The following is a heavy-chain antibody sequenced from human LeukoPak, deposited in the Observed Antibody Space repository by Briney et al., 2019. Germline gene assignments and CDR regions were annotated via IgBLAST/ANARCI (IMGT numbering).Heavy chain of an antibody. CDR3: ARAHGSGGDYFDY. CDR2: IYYSGTT. CDR1: GGTISSGAFF. J-gene: IGHJ4*02. Sequence: PSETLSLTCTVSGGTISSGAFFWSWIRQHPGKGLEWIGFIYYSGTTYYNPSLKSRLTLSKDTSKNHFSLTLSSVTAAVTAVYYGARAHGSGGDYFDYWGQGTLVTVSS. D-gene: IGHD5-12*01. V-gene: IGHV4-31*03.